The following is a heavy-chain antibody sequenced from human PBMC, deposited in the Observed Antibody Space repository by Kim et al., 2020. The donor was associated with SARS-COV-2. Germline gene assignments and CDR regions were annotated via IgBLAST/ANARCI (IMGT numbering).Heavy chain of an antibody. CDR2: ISAYNGNT. D-gene: IGHD6-19*01. J-gene: IGHJ5*02. V-gene: IGHV1-18*01. Sequence: ASVKVSCKASGYTFTSYGISWVRQAPGQGLEWMGWISAYNGNTNYAQKLQGRVTMTTDTSTSTAYMELRSLRSDDTAVYYCARDIDDYSSGWSSGWFDPWGQGTLVTVSS. CDR1: GYTFTSYG. CDR3: ARDIDDYSSGWSSGWFDP.